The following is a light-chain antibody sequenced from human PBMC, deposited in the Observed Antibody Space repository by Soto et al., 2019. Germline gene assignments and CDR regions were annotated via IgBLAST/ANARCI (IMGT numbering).Light chain of an antibody. CDR1: SSNFEFDN. V-gene: IGLV1-51*01. Sequence: QSVLTQPPSVSATPGQKVTISCSSSNFEFDNIALYQQLPGRAPKLLIYDNDKRPSGIPDRCSGSKSGTSATLGITGLQTGDEADYYCGTWHTSLNICLFGEGTKLTVL. CDR3: GTWHTSLNICL. J-gene: IGLJ2*01. CDR2: DND.